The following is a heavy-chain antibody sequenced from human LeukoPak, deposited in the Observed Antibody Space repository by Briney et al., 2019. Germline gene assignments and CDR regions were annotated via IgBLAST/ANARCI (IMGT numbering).Heavy chain of an antibody. CDR3: ARAIVVVPAARNYDYYMYV. CDR2: ISSSSSYI. D-gene: IGHD2-2*01. V-gene: IGHV3-21*01. Sequence: PGGSLRLSWAASGFTFSSYAMSWVRQAQGKGLEWVSSISSSSSYIYYADSVKGRFTISRDNAKNSLYLQMNSLRAEDTAVYYCARAIVVVPAARNYDYYMYVWGKGTTVTVSS. CDR1: GFTFSSYA. J-gene: IGHJ6*03.